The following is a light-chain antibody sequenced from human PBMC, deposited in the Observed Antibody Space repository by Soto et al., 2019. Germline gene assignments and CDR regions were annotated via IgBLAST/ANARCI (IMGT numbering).Light chain of an antibody. Sequence: DIQMTQFPSTQSVSIGDRVTITCRASQSISSWLAWYQQKPGKAPNLLINKASSLASGVPSRFSGSGFGTEFILTISSLQSEDFAVYYCQQYNNWPRTFGQGTKVDI. CDR3: QQYNNWPRT. J-gene: IGKJ1*01. CDR1: QSISSW. CDR2: KAS. V-gene: IGKV1-5*03.